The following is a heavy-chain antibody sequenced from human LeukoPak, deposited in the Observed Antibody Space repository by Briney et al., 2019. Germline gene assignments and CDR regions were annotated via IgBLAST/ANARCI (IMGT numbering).Heavy chain of an antibody. CDR1: GYTLTELS. CDR2: FDPEDGET. D-gene: IGHD2-15*01. CDR3: ARGEGYCSGGSCYGLS. Sequence: ASVKVSCKVSGYTLTELSMHWVRQAPGRGLEWMGGFDPEDGETSYAQKFQGRVTMTRDTSTSTVYMELSSLRSEDTAVYYCARGEGYCSGGSCYGLSWGQGTLVTVSS. V-gene: IGHV1-24*01. J-gene: IGHJ4*02.